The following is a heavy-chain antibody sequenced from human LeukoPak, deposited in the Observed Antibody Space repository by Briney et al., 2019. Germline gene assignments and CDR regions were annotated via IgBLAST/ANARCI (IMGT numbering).Heavy chain of an antibody. Sequence: SETLSLTCAVYGGSFSGYYWSWIRQPPGKGLEWIGEINHSGSTNYNPSLKSRVTISVDTSKNQFSLKLSSVTAADTAVYYCARGDSSGWYLDRWGQGTLVTVSS. J-gene: IGHJ4*02. CDR1: GGSFSGYY. CDR2: INHSGST. CDR3: ARGDSSGWYLDR. V-gene: IGHV4-34*01. D-gene: IGHD6-19*01.